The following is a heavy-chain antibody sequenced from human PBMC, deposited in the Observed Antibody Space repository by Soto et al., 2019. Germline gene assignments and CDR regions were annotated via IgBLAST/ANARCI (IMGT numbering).Heavy chain of an antibody. Sequence: GASVKVSCKFSGYTFTGYYMHWVRQAPGQGLEWMGWINPNSGGTNYAQKFQGRVTMTRDTSISTAYMELSRLRSDDTAVYYCANWSGDSSGYLIPAFDIWGKGTMVTVS. CDR2: INPNSGGT. CDR3: ANWSGDSSGYLIPAFDI. CDR1: GYTFTGYY. D-gene: IGHD3-22*01. V-gene: IGHV1-2*02. J-gene: IGHJ3*02.